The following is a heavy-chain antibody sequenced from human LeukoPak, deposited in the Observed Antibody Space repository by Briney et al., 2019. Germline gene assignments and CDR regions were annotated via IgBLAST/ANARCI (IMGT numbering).Heavy chain of an antibody. J-gene: IGHJ4*02. V-gene: IGHV3-74*01. Sequence: GGSLRLSCAASGFTFSKYWMHSVRQVPGNGLVWVSRINPDASSIIYADSVKARFTISRDNSRNTMYLEINSLKAEYTAVYYCACDNTGCTNGVGPDYWGQGTMVTVSS. D-gene: IGHD2-8*01. CDR3: ACDNTGCTNGVGPDY. CDR1: GFTFSKYW. CDR2: INPDASSI.